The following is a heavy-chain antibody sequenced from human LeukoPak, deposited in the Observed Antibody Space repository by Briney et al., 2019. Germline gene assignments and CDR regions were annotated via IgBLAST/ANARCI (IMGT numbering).Heavy chain of an antibody. CDR3: ARDEVDYGERDSYYYGVDV. J-gene: IGHJ6*02. CDR1: GDSIGSGGYY. V-gene: IGHV4-31*03. Sequence: PSETLSLTCTVSGDSIGSGGYYWSWIRQHPGKGLEWIGYIHYSGSTYYNPSLKSRVTISIDTSKNQFSLKLNSMTAADTAVYYCARDEVDYGERDSYYYGVDVWGQGTAVTVS. D-gene: IGHD4-17*01. CDR2: IHYSGST.